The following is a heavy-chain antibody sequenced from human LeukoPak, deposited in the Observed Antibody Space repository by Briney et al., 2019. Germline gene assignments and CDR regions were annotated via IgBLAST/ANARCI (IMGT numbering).Heavy chain of an antibody. CDR2: ISGSGGST. Sequence: GGSLRLSCAASRFTFSSYAMSWVRQAPGKGLEWVSAISGSGGSTYYADSVKGRFTISRDNSKNTLYLQMNSLRAEDTAVYYCAKERLVVSVQAHGMDVWGEGTTVTVSS. D-gene: IGHD6-19*01. CDR3: AKERLVVSVQAHGMDV. V-gene: IGHV3-23*01. CDR1: RFTFSSYA. J-gene: IGHJ6*04.